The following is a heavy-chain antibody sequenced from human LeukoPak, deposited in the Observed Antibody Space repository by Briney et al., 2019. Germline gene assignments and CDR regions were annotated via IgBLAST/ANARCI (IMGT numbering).Heavy chain of an antibody. CDR3: ARASSRGRFLEWLLNY. CDR2: ISNSSSYI. J-gene: IGHJ4*02. V-gene: IGHV3-21*01. CDR1: GFTFSSYS. D-gene: IGHD3-3*01. Sequence: GGSLRLSCAASGFTFSSYSMNWVRQAPGKGLEWVSSISNSSSYIYYADSVKGRFTISRDNAKNSLYLQMNSLRAEDTAVYYCARASSRGRFLEWLLNYWGQGTLVTVSS.